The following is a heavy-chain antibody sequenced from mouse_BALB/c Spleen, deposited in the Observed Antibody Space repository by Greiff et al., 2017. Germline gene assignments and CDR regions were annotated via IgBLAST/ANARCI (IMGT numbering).Heavy chain of an antibody. D-gene: IGHD2-1*01. CDR3: ARDNGNYVGAMDY. CDR2: ISDGGSYT. V-gene: IGHV5-4*02. CDR1: GFTFSDYY. J-gene: IGHJ4*01. Sequence: EVKLVESGGGLVKPGGSLKLSCAASGFTFSDYYMYWVRQTPEKRLEWVATISDGGSYTYYPDSVKGRFTISRDNAKNNLYLQMSSPKSEDTAMYYCARDNGNYVGAMDYWGQGTSVTVSS.